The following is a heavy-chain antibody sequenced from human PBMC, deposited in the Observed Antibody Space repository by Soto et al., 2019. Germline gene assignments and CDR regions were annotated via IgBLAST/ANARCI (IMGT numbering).Heavy chain of an antibody. CDR1: GGSISSGDYY. D-gene: IGHD5-12*01. CDR2: IYYSGST. J-gene: IGHJ4*02. V-gene: IGHV4-30-4*01. CDR3: ARLRSRWLQCFDY. Sequence: SETLSLTCTVSGGSISSGDYYWSWIRQPPGKGLEWIGYIYYSGSTYYNPSLKSRVTISVDTSKNQFSLKLSSVTAADTAVYYCARLRSRWLQCFDYWGQGTLVTVSS.